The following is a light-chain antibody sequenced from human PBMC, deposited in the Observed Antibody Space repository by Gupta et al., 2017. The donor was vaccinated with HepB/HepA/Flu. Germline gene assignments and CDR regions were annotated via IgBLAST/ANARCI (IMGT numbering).Light chain of an antibody. V-gene: IGLV1-47*01. CDR2: RNN. CDR1: SSNIGSNY. J-gene: IGLJ2*01. Sequence: SVLTHPPSASGTPWHRVTISCSGSSSNIGSNYVYWYQQLPGTAPKLLIYRNNQRPSGVPDRFSGSKSGTSASLAISGLLSEDEADYYCAAWDDSLSGVVFGGGTKLTVL. CDR3: AAWDDSLSGVV.